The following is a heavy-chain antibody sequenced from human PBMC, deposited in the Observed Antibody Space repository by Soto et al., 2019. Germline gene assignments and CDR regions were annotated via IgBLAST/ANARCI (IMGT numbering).Heavy chain of an antibody. CDR3: ARAPYDFWSGYYSFDY. CDR1: GGSISSSNW. D-gene: IGHD3-3*01. Sequence: SETLSLTCAVSGGSISSSNWWSWVRPPPGKGLEWIGEIYHSGGTNYNPSLKSRVTISVDKSKNQFSLKLSSVTAADTAVYYCARAPYDFWSGYYSFDYWGQGTLVTVSS. CDR2: IYHSGGT. J-gene: IGHJ4*02. V-gene: IGHV4-4*02.